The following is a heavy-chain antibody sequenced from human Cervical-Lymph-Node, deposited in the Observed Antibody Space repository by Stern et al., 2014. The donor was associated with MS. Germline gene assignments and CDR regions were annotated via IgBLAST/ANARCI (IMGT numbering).Heavy chain of an antibody. CDR1: GFDFSAYS. D-gene: IGHD5-18*01. Sequence: VQLVQSGGGLVKPGGSLRLSCAASGFDFSAYSINWVRQAPGKGLEWLSSISRSSAYIYYADSVKGRFTISRDNAKNSVYLQMNSLRAEDTAIYYCARPIQRDAFDVWGQGTMVTVSS. CDR3: ARPIQRDAFDV. CDR2: ISRSSAYI. J-gene: IGHJ3*01. V-gene: IGHV3-21*01.